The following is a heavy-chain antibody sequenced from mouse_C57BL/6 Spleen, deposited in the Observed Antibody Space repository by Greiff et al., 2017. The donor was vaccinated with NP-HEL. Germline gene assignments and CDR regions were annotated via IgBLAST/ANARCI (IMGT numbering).Heavy chain of an antibody. V-gene: IGHV1-82*01. J-gene: IGHJ4*01. CDR2: IYPGDGDT. CDR3: ACGYDAMDY. Sequence: QVQLQQSGPELVKPGASVKISCKASGSAFSSSWMNWVKQRPGTGLEWIGRIYPGDGDTNYNGKFKGKATLTADKSSSTAYMQLSSLTSEDSAVYFCACGYDAMDYWGQGTSVTVSS. CDR1: GSAFSSSW.